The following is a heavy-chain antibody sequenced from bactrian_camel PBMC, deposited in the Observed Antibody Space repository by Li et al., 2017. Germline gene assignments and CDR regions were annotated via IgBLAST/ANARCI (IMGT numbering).Heavy chain of an antibody. CDR1: AFTFRQDA. CDR2: INSAGITT. V-gene: IGHV3S40*01. CDR3: ANLDGHY. Sequence: VQLVESGGGSVQPGGSLRLSCAASAFTFRQDAMMWVRQAQGKGLEWVSGINSAGITTYYQESMKGRFTISRDNAKNMVYLQVNSLKIDDTAMYYCANLDGHYWGQGTQVTVS. J-gene: IGHJ4*01.